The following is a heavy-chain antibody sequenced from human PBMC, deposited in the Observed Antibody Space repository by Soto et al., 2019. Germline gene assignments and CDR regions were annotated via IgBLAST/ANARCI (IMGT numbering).Heavy chain of an antibody. CDR1: GFTFRAND. D-gene: IGHD6-19*01. Sequence: QVQLVESGGGVVQPGWSLRLSCAPSGFTFRANDLHWVPQAPGKGLEWVPLISFDGNKKHYAVSVKGRFTITRDNFKNTVSLQMNSLRPEDTAVYYCAKDYAVAVLLWGMDVWGQGTTVTVSS. V-gene: IGHV3-30*18. J-gene: IGHJ6*02. CDR3: AKDYAVAVLLWGMDV. CDR2: ISFDGNKK.